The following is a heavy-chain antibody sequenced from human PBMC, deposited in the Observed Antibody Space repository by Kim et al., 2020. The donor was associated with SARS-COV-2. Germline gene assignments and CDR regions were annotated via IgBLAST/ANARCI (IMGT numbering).Heavy chain of an antibody. V-gene: IGHV1-24*01. Sequence: ASVKVSCKISGYTLSEESIHWVRQAPGQGLEWMGGFNPEDGEMISAQNLQGRLTMTVDTSADTAYMEVTSLRSDDTAVYYCPCAGDHYDDYWGQETLVT. J-gene: IGHJ4*02. CDR2: FNPEDGEM. D-gene: IGHD3-16*01. CDR3: PCAGDHYDDY. CDR1: GYTLSEES.